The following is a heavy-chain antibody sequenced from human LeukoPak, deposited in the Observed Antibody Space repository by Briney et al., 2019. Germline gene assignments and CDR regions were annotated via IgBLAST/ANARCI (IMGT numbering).Heavy chain of an antibody. D-gene: IGHD5-18*01. CDR3: ARVRDYGYLDY. V-gene: IGHV1-46*01. J-gene: IGHJ4*02. Sequence: ASVKVSCKASGYSFTSYYIRWVRQAPGQGLEWLGLINPTVGSTNYAQNFQDRLTMTRDTSTSTVYMELSSLRSDDTAVYYCARVRDYGYLDYWGQGTLVPVSS. CDR1: GYSFTSYY. CDR2: INPTVGST.